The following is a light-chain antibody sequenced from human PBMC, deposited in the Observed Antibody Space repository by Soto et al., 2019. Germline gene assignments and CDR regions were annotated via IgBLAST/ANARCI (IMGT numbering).Light chain of an antibody. Sequence: QSVLTQPPSASGTPGQRVTISCSGSRSNVESNTVSWYQQLPGTAPKLLIFRDGQRPSGVPARFFGSKSDTSASLAITGLRSEDEAHYYCAVWDNSMTAWVFGGGTKLTVL. V-gene: IGLV1-44*01. CDR3: AVWDNSMTAWV. CDR2: RDG. CDR1: RSNVESNT. J-gene: IGLJ3*02.